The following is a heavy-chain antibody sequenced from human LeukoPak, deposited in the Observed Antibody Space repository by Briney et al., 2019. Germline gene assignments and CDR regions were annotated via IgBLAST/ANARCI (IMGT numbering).Heavy chain of an antibody. CDR3: VRASGVETFDY. CDR2: IYYSGST. CDR1: GGSIGSSSYY. Sequence: PSETLSLTCTVSGGSIGSSSYYWGWIRQPPGKGLEWIGSIYYSGSTYYNPSLKSRVTISVDTSKNQFSLKLSSVTAADTAVYYCVRASGVETFDYWGQGTLVTVSS. V-gene: IGHV4-39*01. J-gene: IGHJ4*02. D-gene: IGHD5-24*01.